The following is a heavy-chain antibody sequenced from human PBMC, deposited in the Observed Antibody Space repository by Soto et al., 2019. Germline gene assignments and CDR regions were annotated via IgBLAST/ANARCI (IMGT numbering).Heavy chain of an antibody. CDR3: ARLVFHCLRGSCDDYSFYGLDV. CDR2: IYYAGST. J-gene: IGHJ6*02. CDR1: GGSISSTDHY. Sequence: SETLSLTCTVSGGSISSTDHYWGWIRQPPGKGLEWLGSIYYAGSTFHNPSLKRRATISVDTSRNQFSLRLSSVTASDTAVYYCARLVFHCLRGSCDDYSFYGLDVWGQGTTGTVSS. V-gene: IGHV4-39*01. D-gene: IGHD2-15*01.